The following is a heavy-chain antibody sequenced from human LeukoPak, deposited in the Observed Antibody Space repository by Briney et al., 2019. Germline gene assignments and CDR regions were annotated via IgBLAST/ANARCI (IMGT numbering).Heavy chain of an antibody. J-gene: IGHJ4*02. CDR1: RFIFRTYA. CDR3: AKGRGSRAYNYLDS. V-gene: IGHV3-23*01. CDR2: LSGCGGSS. Sequence: GGSLRLFCAASRFIFRTYAMTWVPQAPRKGLEWVSSLSGCGGSSYCADSVKGRSTISRDTANNSLYLQMNSLRVDNSAVYFCAKGRGSRAYNYLDSWGQGSLVTASS. D-gene: IGHD2-2*01.